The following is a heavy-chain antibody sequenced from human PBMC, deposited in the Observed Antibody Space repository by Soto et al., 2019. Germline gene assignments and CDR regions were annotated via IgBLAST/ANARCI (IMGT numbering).Heavy chain of an antibody. CDR3: ARDRYYDFWSGYRENWFDP. V-gene: IGHV1-18*01. CDR2: ISAYNGNT. CDR1: GYTFTSYG. J-gene: IGHJ5*02. D-gene: IGHD3-3*01. Sequence: ASVKVSCKASGYTFTSYGISWVRQAPGQGLEWMGWISAYNGNTNYAQKLQGRVTMTTDTSTSTAYMELRSLRSDDTAVYYCARDRYYDFWSGYRENWFDPWGQGTLVTVS.